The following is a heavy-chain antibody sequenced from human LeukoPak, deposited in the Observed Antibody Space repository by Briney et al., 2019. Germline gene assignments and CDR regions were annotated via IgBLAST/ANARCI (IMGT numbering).Heavy chain of an antibody. CDR2: IYSSGSN. J-gene: IGHJ1*01. Sequence: PSETLXLTCTVSSDSINSYYWNWLRQPPGKGLEGIGRIYSSGSNNYSPSLKSRITISVDKSKNQFALKHNSADAADTAVYYCAKDSTYCGGDCYSTYFQHWGQGTLVTVSS. V-gene: IGHV4-59*01. CDR1: SDSINSYY. CDR3: AKDSTYCGGDCYSTYFQH. D-gene: IGHD2-21*02.